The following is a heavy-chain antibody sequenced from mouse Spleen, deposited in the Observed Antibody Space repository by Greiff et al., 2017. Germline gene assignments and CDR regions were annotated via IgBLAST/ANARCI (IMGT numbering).Heavy chain of an antibody. CDR3: AREDYGSSPWYFDV. J-gene: IGHJ1*01. Sequence: VQLQQSGAELARPGASVKLSCKASGYTFTSYGISWVKQRTGQGLEWIGEIYPRSGNTYYNEKFKGKATLTADKSSSTAYMELRSLTSEDSAVYFCAREDYGSSPWYFDVWGAGTTVTVSS. V-gene: IGHV1-81*01. D-gene: IGHD1-1*01. CDR2: IYPRSGNT. CDR1: GYTFTSYG.